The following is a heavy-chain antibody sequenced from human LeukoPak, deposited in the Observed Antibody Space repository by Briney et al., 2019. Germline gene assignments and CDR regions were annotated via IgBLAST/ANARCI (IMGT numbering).Heavy chain of an antibody. CDR3: ARLPEGGYATSLGWIGH. CDR1: GGSISSGGYY. D-gene: IGHD5-24*01. J-gene: IGHJ5*02. V-gene: IGHV4-61*08. Sequence: SETLSLTCTVSGGSISSGGYYWIWIRQTPGKGLEWIGYISYTGVSSYNPSLKSRVTISVDTSKNQFSLNVSSVTAADTAVYYCARLPEGGYATSLGWIGHWGQGTRVNVSS. CDR2: ISYTGVS.